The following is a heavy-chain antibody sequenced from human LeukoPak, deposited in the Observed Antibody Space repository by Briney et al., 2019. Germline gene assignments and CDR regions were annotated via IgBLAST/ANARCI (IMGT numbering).Heavy chain of an antibody. J-gene: IGHJ5*02. Sequence: SETLSLTCAVYGGSFSGYYWSWIRQPPGKGLEWIGEINHSGSTNYNPSLKSRVTISVDTSKNQFSLKLSSVTAADTAVYYCARGRTTVTKCIWFDPWGQGTLVTVSS. CDR2: INHSGST. V-gene: IGHV4-34*01. D-gene: IGHD4-17*01. CDR1: GGSFSGYY. CDR3: ARGRTTVTKCIWFDP.